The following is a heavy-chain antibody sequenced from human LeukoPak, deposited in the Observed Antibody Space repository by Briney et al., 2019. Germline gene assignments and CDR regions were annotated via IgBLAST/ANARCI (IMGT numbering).Heavy chain of an antibody. J-gene: IGHJ4*02. CDR2: IYYSGNT. Sequence: PSETLSLTCTVSGGSISTYYWSWIRQPPGKGLEWIGYIYYSGNTNYNPSLKSRATISTDTSKNQFSLRLSSVTAADTAVYYCARGNIDFWGQGALVTVSS. CDR3: ARGNIDF. CDR1: GGSISTYY. D-gene: IGHD2/OR15-2a*01. V-gene: IGHV4-59*12.